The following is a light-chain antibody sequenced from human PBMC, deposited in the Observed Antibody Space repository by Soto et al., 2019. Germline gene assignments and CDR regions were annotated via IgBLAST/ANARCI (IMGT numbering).Light chain of an antibody. CDR1: QSVSSSH. J-gene: IGKJ1*01. V-gene: IGKV3-15*01. CDR3: QQYNNLWT. CDR2: GAS. Sequence: EIVLTQSPGTLSLSRGEISTLSCRASQSVSSSHLAWYQQKPGQAPRLLIYGASTRATGIPARFSGSGSGTEFTLTISSLQSEDFAVYYCQQYNNLWTFGQGTKVDIK.